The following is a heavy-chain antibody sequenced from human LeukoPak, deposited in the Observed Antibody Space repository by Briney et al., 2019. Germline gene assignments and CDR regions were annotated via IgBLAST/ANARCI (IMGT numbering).Heavy chain of an antibody. CDR2: IRGIGGAT. CDR3: AKPYDPGTLPPWY. D-gene: IGHD3-10*01. V-gene: IGHV3-23*01. Sequence: PGGSLRLSCAASGFTFCSYAMSSVRESPGKGLEWVSSIRGIGGATYYTDSAKGRFTISRDNSKNTLYLQVNSLRGEDTAVYYCAKPYDPGTLPPWYWGQGTLVTVSS. J-gene: IGHJ4*02. CDR1: GFTFCSYA.